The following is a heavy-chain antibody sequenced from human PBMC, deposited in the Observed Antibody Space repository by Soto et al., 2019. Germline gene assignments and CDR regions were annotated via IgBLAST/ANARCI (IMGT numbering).Heavy chain of an antibody. D-gene: IGHD3-10*01. V-gene: IGHV4-39*02. CDR2: IYYAGST. J-gene: IGHJ3*01. Sequence: QLQLQESGPGLVKPSETLSLTCSVSGGSITTSSYNWDWIRQPPGKGLEWIGTIYYAGSTSYNPSLKIQVTISVYTSKNHYARKVNSVTAADTAVYYCARFYGNAFDVWGRGTVVTVSS. CDR3: ARFYGNAFDV. CDR1: GGSITTSSYN.